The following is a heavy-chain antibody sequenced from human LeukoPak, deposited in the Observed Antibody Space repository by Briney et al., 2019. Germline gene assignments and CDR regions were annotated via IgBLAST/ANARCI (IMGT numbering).Heavy chain of an antibody. V-gene: IGHV1-18*01. J-gene: IGHJ5*02. CDR1: GYTFTSYG. CDR3: ARGSRYYDFWSGYPTWNWFDP. Sequence: ASVKVSCKASGYTFTSYGISWVRQAPGQGLEWMGWISAYNGNTNYAQKLQGRVTMTTDTSTSTAYMELRSLRSDDTAVYYCARGSRYYDFWSGYPTWNWFDPWGQGTLVTVS. CDR2: ISAYNGNT. D-gene: IGHD3-3*01.